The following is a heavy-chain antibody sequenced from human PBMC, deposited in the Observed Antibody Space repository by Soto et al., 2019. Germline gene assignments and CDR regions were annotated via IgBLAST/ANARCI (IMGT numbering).Heavy chain of an antibody. Sequence: EVQLLESGGGLIQPGGSLRLSCAASGFTFSGYAMSWVRQAPGKGLEWVSGISGSGDDTYYADAVKGRFTISRDNSRNTLYLQMNSLRAEDTALNYCAKDSTKWGFMGYSFDYWAREPWSPSPQ. CDR1: GFTFSGYA. CDR2: ISGSGDDT. J-gene: IGHJ4*02. CDR3: AKDSTKWGFMGYSFDY. D-gene: IGHD3-16*01. V-gene: IGHV3-23*01.